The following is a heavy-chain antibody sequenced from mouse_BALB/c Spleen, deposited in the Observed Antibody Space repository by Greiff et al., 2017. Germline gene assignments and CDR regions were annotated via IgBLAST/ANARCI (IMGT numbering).Heavy chain of an antibody. D-gene: IGHD2-14*01. CDR2: IDPENGDT. CDR1: GFNIKDYY. Sequence: VHVKQSGAELVRSGASVKLSCTASGFNIKDYYMHWVKQRPEQGLEWIGWIDPENGDTEYAPKFQGKATMTADTSSNTAYLQLSSLTSEDTAVYYCNGVRRSGAWFAYWGQGTLVTVSA. CDR3: NGVRRSGAWFAY. J-gene: IGHJ3*01. V-gene: IGHV14-4*02.